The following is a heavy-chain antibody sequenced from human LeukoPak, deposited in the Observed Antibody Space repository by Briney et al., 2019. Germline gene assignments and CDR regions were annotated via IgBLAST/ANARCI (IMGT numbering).Heavy chain of an antibody. Sequence: PSETLSLTCTVSGGSISSYYRSWIRQPPGKGLEWIGYIYYSGSTNYNPSLKSRVTISVDTSKNQFSLKLSSVTAADTAVYYCARGRDMFDPWGQGTLVTVSS. J-gene: IGHJ5*02. CDR3: ARGRDMFDP. CDR2: IYYSGST. D-gene: IGHD2-15*01. CDR1: GGSISSYY. V-gene: IGHV4-59*01.